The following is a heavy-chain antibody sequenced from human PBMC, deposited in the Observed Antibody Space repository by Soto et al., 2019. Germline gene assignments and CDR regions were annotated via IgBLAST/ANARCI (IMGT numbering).Heavy chain of an antibody. J-gene: IGHJ5*02. CDR1: GYAFTSNY. Sequence: ASVKVSCKASGYAFTSNYMHWVRQSPKQGLEWMGIINPSGGSTNYAQKFQGRVTMTRDTSTSTVYMELSSLRSEDTAVYYCAGGFKGQLDRCWFDPWGQGTLVTVSS. CDR2: INPSGGST. CDR3: AGGFKGQLDRCWFDP. D-gene: IGHD6-6*01. V-gene: IGHV1-46*01.